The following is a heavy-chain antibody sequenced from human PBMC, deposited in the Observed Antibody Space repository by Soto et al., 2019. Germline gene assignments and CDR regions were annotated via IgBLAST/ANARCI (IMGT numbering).Heavy chain of an antibody. D-gene: IGHD6-13*01. CDR3: AKDIRGGAAGLRAFDI. V-gene: IGHV3-9*01. J-gene: IGHJ3*02. CDR2: ISWNSGSI. CDR1: GFTFDDYA. Sequence: GGSLRLSCAASGFTFDDYAMHWVRQAPGKGLEWVSVISWNSGSIGYADSVKGRFTISRDNAKNSLYLQMNSLRAEDTALYYCAKDIRGGAAGLRAFDIWGQGTMVTVSS.